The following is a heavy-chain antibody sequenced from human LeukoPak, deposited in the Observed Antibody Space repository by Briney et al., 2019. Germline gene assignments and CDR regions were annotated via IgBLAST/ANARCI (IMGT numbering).Heavy chain of an antibody. D-gene: IGHD4-17*01. CDR2: TNSDGSST. Sequence: GGSLRLSCAASGFTFSSYWMRWVRQAPGKGLMWVSRTNSDGSSTNYADSVKGRFTISRDNAKNTLYLQMNSLRAEDTAVYYCARGADFDGDYVVYWGQGTLVTVSS. CDR1: GFTFSSYW. CDR3: ARGADFDGDYVVY. V-gene: IGHV3-74*01. J-gene: IGHJ4*02.